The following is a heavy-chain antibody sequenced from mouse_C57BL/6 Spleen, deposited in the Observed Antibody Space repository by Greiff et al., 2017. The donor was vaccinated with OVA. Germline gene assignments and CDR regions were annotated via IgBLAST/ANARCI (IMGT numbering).Heavy chain of an antibody. Sequence: QVQLQQPGAELVRPGSSVKLSCEASGYTFTSYWMDWVKQRPGQGLEWIGNIYPSDSETHYNQKFKDKATLTVDKSSSTAYMQLSSLTSEDSAVYYCAIHPPYYAMDYWGQGTSVTVSS. CDR3: AIHPPYYAMDY. D-gene: IGHD1-2*01. CDR2: IYPSDSET. CDR1: GYTFTSYW. J-gene: IGHJ4*01. V-gene: IGHV1-61*01.